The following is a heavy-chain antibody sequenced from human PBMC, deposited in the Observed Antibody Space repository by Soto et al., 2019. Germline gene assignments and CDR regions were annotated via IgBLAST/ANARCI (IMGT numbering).Heavy chain of an antibody. Sequence: APGKGSLEGSRLTLTRYGFNWVRQGPGQGLEWMGWISAYNGNTNYAQKLQGRVTMTTDTSTSTAYMELRSLRSDDTAVYYCARENCSGGSCYQVDYWGQGTLVTVSS. CDR1: RLTLTRYG. D-gene: IGHD2-15*01. CDR2: ISAYNGNT. V-gene: IGHV1-18*01. CDR3: ARENCSGGSCYQVDY. J-gene: IGHJ4*02.